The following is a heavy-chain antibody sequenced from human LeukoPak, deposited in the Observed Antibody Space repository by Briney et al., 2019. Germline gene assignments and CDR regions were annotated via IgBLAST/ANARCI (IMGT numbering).Heavy chain of an antibody. D-gene: IGHD6-13*01. CDR2: INAGNGNT. Sequence: ASVKVSCKASGYTFTSYAMNWVRQAPGQRLEWMGWINAGNGNTKYSQEFQGGVTITTDTSASTAYMELSSLRSEDMAVYYCARDLGYSSSWYYFDYWGQGTLVTVSS. CDR3: ARDLGYSSSWYYFDY. CDR1: GYTFTSYA. V-gene: IGHV1-3*03. J-gene: IGHJ4*02.